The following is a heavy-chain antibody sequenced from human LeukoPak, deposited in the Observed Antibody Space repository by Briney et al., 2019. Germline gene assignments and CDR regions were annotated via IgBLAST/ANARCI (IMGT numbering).Heavy chain of an antibody. D-gene: IGHD5-12*01. J-gene: IGHJ4*02. Sequence: PSETLSLTCTVSGGSISSSSYYWGWIRQPPGKGLEWIGSIYYSGSTYYNPSLKSRVTISVDTSKSQFSLKLSSVTAADTAVYYCARDQRGGYEYFDYWGQGALVTVSS. CDR1: GGSISSSSYY. CDR2: IYYSGST. V-gene: IGHV4-39*07. CDR3: ARDQRGGYEYFDY.